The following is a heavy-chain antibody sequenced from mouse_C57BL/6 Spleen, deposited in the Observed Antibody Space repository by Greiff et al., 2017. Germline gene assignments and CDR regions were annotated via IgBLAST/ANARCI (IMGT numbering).Heavy chain of an antibody. CDR3: ASHYYGSSYDAMDY. Sequence: QVQLQQSGAELVRPGTSVKVSCKASGYAFTNYLIEWVKQRPGQGLEWIGVINPGSGGTNYTEKFKGKATLTADKSASTAYMQLSSLTSEDSAVYFCASHYYGSSYDAMDYWGQGTSVTVSS. CDR1: GYAFTNYL. J-gene: IGHJ4*01. D-gene: IGHD1-1*01. CDR2: INPGSGGT. V-gene: IGHV1-54*01.